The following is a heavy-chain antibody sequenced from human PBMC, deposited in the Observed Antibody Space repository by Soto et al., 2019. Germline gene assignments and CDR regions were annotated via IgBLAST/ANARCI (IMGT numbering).Heavy chain of an antibody. CDR1: GYTFTDYY. Sequence: QVQLVQSGAEVKEPGASVKVSCKVSGYTFTDYYIHWVRQAPGQGLEWMGRINPNSDATKHAEKFQGRVAMTRDTSISTAYMALSSLTSDDTAVYYCASGGIVGAGTTRHYFVYWGQGTLVTVSS. J-gene: IGHJ4*02. CDR3: ASGGIVGAGTTRHYFVY. CDR2: INPNSDAT. V-gene: IGHV1-2*02. D-gene: IGHD6-19*01.